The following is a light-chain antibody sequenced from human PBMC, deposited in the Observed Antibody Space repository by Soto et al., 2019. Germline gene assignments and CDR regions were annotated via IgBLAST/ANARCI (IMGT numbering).Light chain of an antibody. CDR2: GAS. Sequence: EIVLTQSPGTLSLSPGERATLSCRASQSVSSSFFAWYQQKPGQAPRLLIYGASIRATAIPDRFTGSGFGTDFTLTISRLEPEDFAVYFRQQYAGSAATFGQGTKVDIK. CDR1: QSVSSSF. J-gene: IGKJ1*01. V-gene: IGKV3-20*01. CDR3: QQYAGSAAT.